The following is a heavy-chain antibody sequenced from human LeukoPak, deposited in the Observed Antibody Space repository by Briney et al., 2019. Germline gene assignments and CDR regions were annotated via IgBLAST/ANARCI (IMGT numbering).Heavy chain of an antibody. J-gene: IGHJ4*02. CDR2: ISGGGGST. CDR1: GFTFRTYA. CDR3: AKDRYCGGGTCYWSYFDY. Sequence: GGSLRLSCAASGFTFRTYAMTWVRQAPGKGLEWVSAISGGGGSTYYADSVKGRFTISRDNSKNTLYLQMNTLRVEDTAVYYCAKDRYCGGGTCYWSYFDYWGQGTLVTVSS. D-gene: IGHD2-15*01. V-gene: IGHV3-23*01.